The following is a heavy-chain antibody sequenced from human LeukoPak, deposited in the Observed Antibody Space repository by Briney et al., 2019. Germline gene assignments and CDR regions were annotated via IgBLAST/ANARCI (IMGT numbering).Heavy chain of an antibody. CDR1: GFTFSSYG. CDR3: AKDWDDYYGSGSYFDY. J-gene: IGHJ4*02. D-gene: IGHD3-10*01. V-gene: IGHV3-30*02. CDR2: IRYDGSNK. Sequence: PGGSLRLSCAASGFTFSSYGMHWVRQAPGKGPEWVAFIRYDGSNKYYADSVKGRFTISRDNSKNTLYLQMNSLRAEDTALYYCAKDWDDYYGSGSYFDYWGQGTLVTVSS.